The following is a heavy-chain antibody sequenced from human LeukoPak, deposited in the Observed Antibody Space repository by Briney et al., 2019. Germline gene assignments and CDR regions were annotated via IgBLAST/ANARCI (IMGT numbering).Heavy chain of an antibody. CDR1: GFTFSSYA. J-gene: IGHJ4*02. V-gene: IGHV3-7*03. Sequence: GGSLRLSCAASGFTFSSYAMSWVRQAPGKGLEWVANTKQDGSERYYVDSVKGRFTISRDNAKNSLYLQMNSLRAEDTAVYYCARDKIVGATNFDYWGQGTLVTVSS. CDR3: ARDKIVGATNFDY. CDR2: TKQDGSER. D-gene: IGHD1-26*01.